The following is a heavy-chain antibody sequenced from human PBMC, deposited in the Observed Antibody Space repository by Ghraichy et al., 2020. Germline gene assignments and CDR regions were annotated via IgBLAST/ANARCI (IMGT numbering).Heavy chain of an antibody. CDR2: IIPIFGTA. CDR3: AVNYYDSSGYPRGWFDP. V-gene: IGHV1-69*13. Sequence: SVKVSCKASGGTFSSYAISWVRQAPGQGLEWMGGIIPIFGTANYAQKFQGRVTITADESTSTAYMELSSLRSEDTAVYYCAVNYYDSSGYPRGWFDPWGQGTLVTVSS. CDR1: GGTFSSYA. J-gene: IGHJ5*02. D-gene: IGHD3-22*01.